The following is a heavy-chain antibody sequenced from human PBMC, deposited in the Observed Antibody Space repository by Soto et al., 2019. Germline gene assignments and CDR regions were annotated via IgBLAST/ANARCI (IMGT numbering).Heavy chain of an antibody. J-gene: IGHJ4*02. CDR3: TTDDFWTGGSFDY. CDR1: GFTFSGSA. CDR2: IRSKANSYAT. D-gene: IGHD3-3*01. V-gene: IGHV3-73*01. Sequence: GGSLRLSCAASGFTFSGSAMDWVRQASGKGLEWVGRIRSKANSYATAYAASVKGRFTISRDDSKNTAYLQMNSLKTEDTAVYYCTTDDFWTGGSFDYWGQGTLVTVSS.